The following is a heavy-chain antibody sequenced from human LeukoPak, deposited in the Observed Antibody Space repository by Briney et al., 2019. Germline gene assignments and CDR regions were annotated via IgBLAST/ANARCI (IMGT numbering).Heavy chain of an antibody. CDR2: IYYSGST. Sequence: SETLSLTCTVSSGSISSYYWSWIRQPPGKGLEWIGYIYYSGSTNYNPSLKSRVTMSVDTSKNQFSLKLISVTAADTAVFYCARMEAWVVPTGPRGFDPWGQGTLVTVSS. D-gene: IGHD2-2*01. CDR1: SGSISSYY. V-gene: IGHV4-59*01. J-gene: IGHJ5*02. CDR3: ARMEAWVVPTGPRGFDP.